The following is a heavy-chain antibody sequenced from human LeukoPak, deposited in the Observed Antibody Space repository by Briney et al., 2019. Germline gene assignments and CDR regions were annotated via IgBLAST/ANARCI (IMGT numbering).Heavy chain of an antibody. CDR3: AKVRRFGESRGAFDY. J-gene: IGHJ4*02. CDR1: GFTFSSYG. Sequence: GGSLRLSCAASGFTFSSYGMHWVRQAPGKGLEWVSAISGSGGSTYYADSVKGRFTISRDNSKNTLYLQMNSLRAEDTAVYYCAKVRRFGESRGAFDYWGQGTLVTVSS. V-gene: IGHV3-23*01. CDR2: ISGSGGST. D-gene: IGHD3-10*01.